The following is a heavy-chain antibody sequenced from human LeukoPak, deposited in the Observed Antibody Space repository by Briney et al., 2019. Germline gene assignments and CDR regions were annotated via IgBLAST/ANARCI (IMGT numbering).Heavy chain of an antibody. J-gene: IGHJ3*02. V-gene: IGHV4-4*02. CDR2: IYHSGST. CDR1: GGSISSSNW. Sequence: SGTLSLTCAVSGGSISSSNWWSWVRQPPGKGLEWIGEIYHSGSTNYNPSLKSRVTISVDKSKNQFSLKLSSVTAADTAVYYCARVLVGAPGGAFDIWGQGTMVTVSS. D-gene: IGHD1-26*01. CDR3: ARVLVGAPGGAFDI.